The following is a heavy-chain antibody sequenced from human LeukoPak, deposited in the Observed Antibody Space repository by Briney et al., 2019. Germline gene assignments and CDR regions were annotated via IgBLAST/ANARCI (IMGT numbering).Heavy chain of an antibody. J-gene: IGHJ4*02. CDR3: ARQVADYYDSSGSFDY. D-gene: IGHD3-22*01. CDR2: IYYSGST. V-gene: IGHV4-39*01. Sequence: SETLSLTCTVSGGSISSSIYYWGWIRQPPGKGLEWIGSIYYSGSTYYNPSLKSRVTISVDTSKNQFSLKLSSVTAADTAVYYCARQVADYYDSSGSFDYWGQGTLVTVSS. CDR1: GGSISSSIYY.